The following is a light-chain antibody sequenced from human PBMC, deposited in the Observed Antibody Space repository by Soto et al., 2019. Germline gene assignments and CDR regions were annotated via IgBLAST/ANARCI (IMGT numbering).Light chain of an antibody. CDR1: QGIRYD. CDR3: LQDYNYPRT. V-gene: IGKV1-6*01. CDR2: AAS. Sequence: AIQMTQSPSSLSASVGDRVTITCRASQGIRYDLGWYQQKPGKAPKLLIYAASSLQSGVPSRFSGSGSGTDFTLTISSLQPEDFATYCCLQDYNYPRTFGQGTKVEIK. J-gene: IGKJ1*01.